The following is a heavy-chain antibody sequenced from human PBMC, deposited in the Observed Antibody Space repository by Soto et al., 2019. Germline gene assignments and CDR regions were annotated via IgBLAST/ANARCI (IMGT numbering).Heavy chain of an antibody. CDR2: ISYDGSNK. J-gene: IGHJ6*02. D-gene: IGHD2-2*01. CDR1: GFTFSSYA. Sequence: QVQLVESGGGVVQPGRSLRLSCAASGFTFSSYAVHWVRQAPGKGLEWVAVISYDGSNKYYADSVKGRFTISRDNSKNTLYLQMNSLRAEDTAVYFCARDATNHCSSTNCSQGANYYYYGMDVWGQGTTVTVSS. CDR3: ARDATNHCSSTNCSQGANYYYYGMDV. V-gene: IGHV3-30-3*01.